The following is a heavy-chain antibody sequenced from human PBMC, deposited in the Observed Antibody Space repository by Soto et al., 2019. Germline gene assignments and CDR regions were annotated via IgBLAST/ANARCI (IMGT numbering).Heavy chain of an antibody. CDR2: IYYSGST. V-gene: IGHV4-59*06. Sequence: TSETLSLTYTVSGGSISSYYWSWIRQHPGKGLEWIGYIYYSGSTYYNPSLKSRVTISVDTSKNQLSLKLSSVTAADTAVYYCARSSGYSSSRFDYWGQGILVTVSS. CDR1: GGSISSYY. CDR3: ARSSGYSSSRFDY. J-gene: IGHJ4*02. D-gene: IGHD6-13*01.